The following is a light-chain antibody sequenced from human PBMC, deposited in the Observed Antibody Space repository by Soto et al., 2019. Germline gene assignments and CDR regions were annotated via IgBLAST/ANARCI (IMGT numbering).Light chain of an antibody. V-gene: IGKV1-12*01. CDR2: SAS. Sequence: DIQMTQSPSSVSASVGDRVTITCRASQGISSWLAWYQQKPGTAPNLLISSASSLQSGVPSRFSGSGSGTDFTLIIINLQPEDFAIYYCQQANSFPLTFGGGTKVEIK. CDR3: QQANSFPLT. J-gene: IGKJ4*01. CDR1: QGISSW.